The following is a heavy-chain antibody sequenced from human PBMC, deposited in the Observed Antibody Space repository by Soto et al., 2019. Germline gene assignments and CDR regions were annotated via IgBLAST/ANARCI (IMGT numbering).Heavy chain of an antibody. D-gene: IGHD2-8*01. CDR3: ARALASHLMSWFGP. Sequence: ASVKVSCKASGYTFTGYYMHWVRQAPGQGLEWMGWINPNSGGTNYAQKFQGRVTMTGDTSISTAYMELSRLRSDDTAVYYCARALASHLMSWFGPWGQGTLVTVSS. CDR2: INPNSGGT. J-gene: IGHJ5*02. CDR1: GYTFTGYY. V-gene: IGHV1-2*02.